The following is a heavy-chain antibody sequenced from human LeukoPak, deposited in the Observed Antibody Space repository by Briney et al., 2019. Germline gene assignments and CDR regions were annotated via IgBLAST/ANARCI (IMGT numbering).Heavy chain of an antibody. CDR3: ARGDYGGDNWFDP. V-gene: IGHV3-74*01. CDR1: GFTFSSYW. Sequence: GGSLRPSCAASGFTFSSYWMHWVRQAPGRGLVWVSRINSDGSSTSYADSVKGRFTISRDNAKNTLYLQMNSLRAEDTAVYYCARGDYGGDNWFDPWGQGTLVTVSS. J-gene: IGHJ5*02. CDR2: INSDGSST. D-gene: IGHD4-17*01.